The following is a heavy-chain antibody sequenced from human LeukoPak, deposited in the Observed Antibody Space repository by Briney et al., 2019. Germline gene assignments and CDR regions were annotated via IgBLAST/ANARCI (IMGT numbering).Heavy chain of an antibody. CDR2: IYYSGST. CDR3: ARDSEDDFLDY. D-gene: IGHD3-3*01. J-gene: IGHJ4*02. V-gene: IGHV4-59*01. Sequence: PSETLSLTCTVSGGSISSYYWSWIRQPPGKGLEWIGYIYYSGSTNYNPSLKSRVTISVDTSKNQFSLKLSSVTAADTAVYYCARDSEDDFLDYWGQGTLVTVSS. CDR1: GGSISSYY.